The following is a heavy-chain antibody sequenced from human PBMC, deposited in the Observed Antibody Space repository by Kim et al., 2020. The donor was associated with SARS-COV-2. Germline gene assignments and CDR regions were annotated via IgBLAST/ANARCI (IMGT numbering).Heavy chain of an antibody. CDR2: ISYDGSNK. J-gene: IGHJ4*02. D-gene: IGHD3-16*01. CDR3: AKDQGEGEPHFDY. CDR1: GFTFSSYG. Sequence: GGSLRLSCAASGFTFSSYGMHWVRQAPGKGLEWVAVISYDGSNKYYADSVKGRFTISRDNSKNTLYLQMNSLRAEDTAVYYCAKDQGEGEPHFDYWAQGTRVTASS. V-gene: IGHV3-30*18.